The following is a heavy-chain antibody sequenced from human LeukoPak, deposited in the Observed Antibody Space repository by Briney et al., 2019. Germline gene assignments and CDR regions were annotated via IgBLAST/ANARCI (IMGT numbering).Heavy chain of an antibody. Sequence: GASVKVSCKASGYTFTSYGISWVRQAPGQGLEWMGWISAYNGNTNYAQKLQGRVTMTTDTSTSTAYMELWGLRSDDTAVYYCARLGITTTLTYYYYGMDVWGQGTTVTVSS. D-gene: IGHD3-3*01. CDR3: ARLGITTTLTYYYYGMDV. CDR1: GYTFTSYG. J-gene: IGHJ6*02. V-gene: IGHV1-18*01. CDR2: ISAYNGNT.